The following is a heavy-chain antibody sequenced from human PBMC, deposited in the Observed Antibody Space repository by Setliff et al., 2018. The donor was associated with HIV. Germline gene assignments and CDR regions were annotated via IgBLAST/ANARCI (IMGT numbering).Heavy chain of an antibody. CDR2: IYYSGSA. CDR3: ASQVTGYHDFWSGYLGYFDY. Sequence: TSETLSLTCTVSGGSISSNIYFWGWIRQPPGKGLEWIGSIYYSGSAYYNSSLRSRLTISVDTSKNQFSLKLESVTAADTAVYYCASQVTGYHDFWSGYLGYFDYWGQGLLVTVSS. V-gene: IGHV4-39*01. D-gene: IGHD3-3*01. CDR1: GGSISSNIYF. J-gene: IGHJ4*02.